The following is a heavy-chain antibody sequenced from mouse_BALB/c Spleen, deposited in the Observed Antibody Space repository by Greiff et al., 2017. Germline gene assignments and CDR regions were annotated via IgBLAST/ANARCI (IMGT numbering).Heavy chain of an antibody. V-gene: IGHV2-2*01. Sequence: QVQLKESGPGLVQPSQSLSITCTVSGFSLTSYGVHWVRQSPGKGLEWLGVIWSGGSTDYNAAFISRLSISKDNSKSQVFFKMNSLQTDDTAMYYCARKGMITHAMDYWGQGTSVTVSS. CDR2: IWSGGST. CDR3: ARKGMITHAMDY. J-gene: IGHJ4*01. D-gene: IGHD2-4*01. CDR1: GFSLTSYG.